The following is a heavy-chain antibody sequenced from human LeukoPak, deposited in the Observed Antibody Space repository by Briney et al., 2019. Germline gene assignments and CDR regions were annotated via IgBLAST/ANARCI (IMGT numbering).Heavy chain of an antibody. Sequence: ASVKVSCKASGYTFTGYYMHWVRQAPGQGLEWMGWINPYSGGTNYAQKFQGRVTMTRDTSISTAYMELSRLRSDDTAVYYCAHSKMATIPPFDYWGQGTLVTVSS. D-gene: IGHD5-24*01. CDR2: INPYSGGT. CDR1: GYTFTGYY. V-gene: IGHV1-2*02. CDR3: AHSKMATIPPFDY. J-gene: IGHJ4*02.